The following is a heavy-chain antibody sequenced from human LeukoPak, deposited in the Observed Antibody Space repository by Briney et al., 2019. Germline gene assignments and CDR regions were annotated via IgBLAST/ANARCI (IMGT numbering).Heavy chain of an antibody. CDR2: ISYDGSNR. Sequence: QPGRSLRLSCAASGFTFSSYAMHWVRQAPGKGLEWVAVISYDGSNRYYADSVKGRFTISRDNSKNTLHLQMNSLRAEDTTIYYCARAPVFDSLNWYFDLWGRGTLVTVSS. V-gene: IGHV3-30*04. CDR1: GFTFSSYA. D-gene: IGHD3-22*01. CDR3: ARAPVFDSLNWYFDL. J-gene: IGHJ2*01.